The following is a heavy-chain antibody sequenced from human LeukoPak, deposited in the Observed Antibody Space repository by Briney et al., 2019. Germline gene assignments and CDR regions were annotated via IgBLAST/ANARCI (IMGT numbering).Heavy chain of an antibody. CDR3: AKEVDCPSDCLFFHS. D-gene: IGHD2-21*02. CDR1: GFTFDRFT. Sequence: PGGSLRLSCAASGFTFDRFTIHWVRQTPGKGLEWVSLINRRGHTFYADSVKGRFTISRDNSRNCVFLQMNSLRPEDTALYHCAKEVDCPSDCLFFHSWGQGTLVTVSS. CDR2: INRRGHT. J-gene: IGHJ4*02. V-gene: IGHV3-43*01.